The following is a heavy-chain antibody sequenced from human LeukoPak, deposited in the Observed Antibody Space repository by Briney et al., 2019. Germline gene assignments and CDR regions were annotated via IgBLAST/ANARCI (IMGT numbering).Heavy chain of an antibody. CDR1: DDSFSSHY. V-gene: IGHV4-59*11. CDR2: ISYIGST. J-gene: IGHJ3*02. Sequence: SETLSLTCAVSDDSFSSHYWTWIRQPPGKGLEWIGYISYIGSTNYNPSLKRRVTISIDTSKNQFSLKLSSVTAADTAVYYCARDLVTVTKGFDIWGQGTMVSVSS. D-gene: IGHD4-11*01. CDR3: ARDLVTVTKGFDI.